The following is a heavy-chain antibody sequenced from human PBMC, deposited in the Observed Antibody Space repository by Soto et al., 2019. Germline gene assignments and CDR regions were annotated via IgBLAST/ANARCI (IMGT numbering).Heavy chain of an antibody. CDR2: ISSSSSYI. V-gene: IGHV3-21*01. D-gene: IGHD6-19*01. J-gene: IGHJ4*02. Sequence: GGSLRLACAASGFTFSSYGMNWVRQAPGKGLEWVSSISSSSSYIYYADSVKGRFTISRDNAKNSLYLQMNSLRAEDTAVYYCARDIGEAVAAFHYWGQGTLVSVSS. CDR3: ARDIGEAVAAFHY. CDR1: GFTFSSYG.